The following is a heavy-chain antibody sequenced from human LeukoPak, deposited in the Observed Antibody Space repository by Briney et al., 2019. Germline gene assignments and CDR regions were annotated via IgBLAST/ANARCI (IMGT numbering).Heavy chain of an antibody. CDR2: IWYDGSNK. CDR1: GFTFSSYG. J-gene: IGHJ6*02. Sequence: PGGSLRLSCAASGFTFSSYGMHWVRQAPGKGLEWVAVIWYDGSNKYYADSVKGRFTISRDNSKNTLYLQMNSLRAEDTAVYYCARGPDIVVVPAAIRDYYYGMDVWGQGTTVTVSS. D-gene: IGHD2-2*02. CDR3: ARGPDIVVVPAAIRDYYYGMDV. V-gene: IGHV3-33*01.